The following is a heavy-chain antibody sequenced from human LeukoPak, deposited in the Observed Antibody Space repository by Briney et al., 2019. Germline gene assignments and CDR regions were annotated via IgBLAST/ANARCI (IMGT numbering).Heavy chain of an antibody. Sequence: GASVKVSCKASGYTFTDYYMHWVRQAPGQGLEWMGWINPNSSVTNYAQNFQGRVTMTRDTSISTAYMELTWLSSDDTAVYYCARERSNGGLRLDFWGQGTLVTASS. CDR2: INPNSSVT. J-gene: IGHJ4*02. D-gene: IGHD3-16*01. CDR3: ARERSNGGLRLDF. V-gene: IGHV1-2*02. CDR1: GYTFTDYY.